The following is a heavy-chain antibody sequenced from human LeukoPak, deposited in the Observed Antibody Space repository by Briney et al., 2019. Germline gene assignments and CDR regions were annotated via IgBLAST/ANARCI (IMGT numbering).Heavy chain of an antibody. V-gene: IGHV3-9*01. J-gene: IGHJ3*02. Sequence: GGSLRLSCAASGFTFYDYAMHWVRHAPGKGLEWASGISWNSGSIGYADSVKGRFTISRDNAKNSLYLQMNSLGAEDTALYYCAKDYRRYNWKSHAFDIWGQGTMVTVSS. CDR2: ISWNSGSI. D-gene: IGHD1-20*01. CDR1: GFTFYDYA. CDR3: AKDYRRYNWKSHAFDI.